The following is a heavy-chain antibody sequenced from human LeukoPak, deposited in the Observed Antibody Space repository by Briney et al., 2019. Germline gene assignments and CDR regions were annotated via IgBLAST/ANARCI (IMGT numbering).Heavy chain of an antibody. V-gene: IGHV4-59*01. D-gene: IGHD3-10*01. Sequence: SETLSLTCTVSGGSISSYYWSWIRQPPGKGLEWIGYIYYSGSTNYNPSLKSRVTISVDTSKNQFSLKLSSVTAADTAVYYCAGGSASYYYGMDVWGKGTTVTVSS. CDR3: AGGSASYYYGMDV. CDR2: IYYSGST. J-gene: IGHJ6*04. CDR1: GGSISSYY.